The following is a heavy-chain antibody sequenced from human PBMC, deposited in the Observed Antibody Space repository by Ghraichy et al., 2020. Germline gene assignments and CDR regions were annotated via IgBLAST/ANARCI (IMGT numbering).Heavy chain of an antibody. CDR1: GFTFSSYA. CDR2: ISSNGGST. V-gene: IGHV3-64D*06. Sequence: GGSPRLSCSASGFTFSSYAMHWVRQAPGKGLEYVSAISSNGGSTYYADSVKGRFTISRDNSKNTLYLQMSSLRAEDTAMYYCVKGVSYSGPFDYWGQGTLVTVSS. D-gene: IGHD4-23*01. J-gene: IGHJ4*02. CDR3: VKGVSYSGPFDY.